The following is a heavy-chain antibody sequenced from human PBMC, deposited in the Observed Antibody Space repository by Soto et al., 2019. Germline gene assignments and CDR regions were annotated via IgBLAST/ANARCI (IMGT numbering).Heavy chain of an antibody. CDR3: ARAGYCSSTSCPLPLFYYGMDV. J-gene: IGHJ6*02. CDR1: GYSFTSYW. Sequence: LGESLKISCKGSGYSFTSYWIGWVRQMPGKGLEWMGIIYPGDSDTRYSPSFQGQVTISADKSISTAYLQWSSLKASDTAMYYCARAGYCSSTSCPLPLFYYGMDVWGQGTTVTVSS. D-gene: IGHD2-2*01. V-gene: IGHV5-51*01. CDR2: IYPGDSDT.